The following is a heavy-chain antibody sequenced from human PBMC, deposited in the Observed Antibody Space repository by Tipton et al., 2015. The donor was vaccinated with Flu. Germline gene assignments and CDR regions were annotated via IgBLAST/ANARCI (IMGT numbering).Heavy chain of an antibody. J-gene: IGHJ6*02. V-gene: IGHV4-39*07. CDR2: IYYSGST. CDR1: GGSISSGSFY. D-gene: IGHD1-7*01. CDR3: ARDAGTTYFYYYGMDV. Sequence: TLSLTCTVSGGSISSGSFYWGWIRQPPGKGLEWIGSIYYSGSTYYNPSLKSRVTISVDTSKNQFSLKLSSVTAADTAVYYCARDAGTTYFYYYGMDVWGQGTTVTVSS.